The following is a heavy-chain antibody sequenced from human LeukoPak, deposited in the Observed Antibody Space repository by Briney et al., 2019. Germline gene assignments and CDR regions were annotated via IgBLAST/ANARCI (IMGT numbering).Heavy chain of an antibody. CDR3: ARRGPYYDSSGPMYYFDY. CDR2: INHSGST. Sequence: PSETLSLTCAVYGGSFSGYYWSWIRQPPGKGLEWIGEINHSGSTNYNPSLKSRVTISVDTSKNQFSLKLSSVTAADTAEYYCARRGPYYDSSGPMYYFDYWGQGTLVTVSS. V-gene: IGHV4-34*01. D-gene: IGHD3-22*01. CDR1: GGSFSGYY. J-gene: IGHJ4*02.